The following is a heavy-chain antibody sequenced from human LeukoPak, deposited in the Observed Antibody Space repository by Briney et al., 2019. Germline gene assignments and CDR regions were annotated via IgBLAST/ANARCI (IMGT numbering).Heavy chain of an antibody. J-gene: IGHJ4*02. V-gene: IGHV3-21*01. Sequence: PGGSLRLSCAASGFTFSSYSMTWVRQAPGKGLEWVSSISSSSSYIYYADSVKGRFTISRDNAKNSLYLQMNSLRAEDTAVYYCARDGTAALTLPFDYWGQGTLVTVSS. CDR3: ARDGTAALTLPFDY. D-gene: IGHD6-13*01. CDR1: GFTFSSYS. CDR2: ISSSSSYI.